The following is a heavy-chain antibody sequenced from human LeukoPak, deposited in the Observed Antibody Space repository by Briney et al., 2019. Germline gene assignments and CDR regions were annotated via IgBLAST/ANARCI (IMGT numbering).Heavy chain of an antibody. CDR1: GGSISSHY. CDR3: ATIKRGSIYGYFDF. J-gene: IGHJ4*02. V-gene: IGHV4-59*11. Sequence: PSETLSLTCTVSGGSISSHYWSWIRQPPGKGLEWSAYLLDSVNTKDNPSLNSRLTLSADTSKNQFSLRLSSVTAADTAVYYCATIKRGSIYGYFDFWGQGIKVTVSS. D-gene: IGHD5-18*01. CDR2: LLDSVNT.